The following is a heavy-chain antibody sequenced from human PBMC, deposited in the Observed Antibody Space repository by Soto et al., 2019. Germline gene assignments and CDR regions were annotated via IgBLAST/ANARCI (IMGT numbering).Heavy chain of an antibody. CDR2: INPNSGGT. CDR1: GYTFTGYY. V-gene: IGHV1-2*04. J-gene: IGHJ6*03. D-gene: IGHD1-1*01. CDR3: ARDALASRRGTTGTTGYMDV. Sequence: ASVKVSCKASGYTFTGYYMHWVRQAPGQGLEWMGWINPNSGGTNYAQKFQGWVTMTRDTSISTAYMGLSRLGSDDTAVYYCARDALASRRGTTGTTGYMDVWGKGTTVTVSS.